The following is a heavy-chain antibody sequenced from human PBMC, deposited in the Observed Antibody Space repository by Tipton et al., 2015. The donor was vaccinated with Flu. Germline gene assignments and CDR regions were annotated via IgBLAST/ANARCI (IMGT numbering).Heavy chain of an antibody. V-gene: IGHV3-74*01. CDR2: INTDGSTT. CDR3: ARISRLYEDSASLAFDM. D-gene: IGHD1-26*01. Sequence: GSLRLSCAASGFAFSGYWMHWVRQVPGKGLVWLSHINTDGSTTNYADSVEGRFTISRDNAKKTLYLDMNSLRAEDAAVYYCARISRLYEDSASLAFDMWGQGTVVTVSS. CDR1: GFAFSGYW. J-gene: IGHJ3*02.